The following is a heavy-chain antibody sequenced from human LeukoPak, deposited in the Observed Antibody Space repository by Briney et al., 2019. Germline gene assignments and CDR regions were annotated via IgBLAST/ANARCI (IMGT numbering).Heavy chain of an antibody. CDR3: ARGSYRGTL. D-gene: IGHD1-26*01. Sequence: GGSLRLSCSASGSTFSDYYMNWIRQAPGKGLEWLSYISNAGQTISYADSVRGRFTVSRDKNSLYLQMNNLRAEDTAVYYCARGSYRGTLWGQGSLVTVSS. CDR2: ISNAGQTI. CDR1: GSTFSDYY. J-gene: IGHJ4*02. V-gene: IGHV3-11*01.